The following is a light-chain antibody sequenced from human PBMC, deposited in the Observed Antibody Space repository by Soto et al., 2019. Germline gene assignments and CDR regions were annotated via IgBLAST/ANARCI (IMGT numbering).Light chain of an antibody. Sequence: DIEMTQSPDSLAVSLGERATINCKSSQSVLYSSNNKNYLAWYQQKPGQPPKLLIYWASTRESGVPDRFSGSGSGTDFTLTISSLQAEDVAVYYCQQYYGSPYTFGQGTKLEIK. CDR1: QSVLYSSNNKNY. CDR3: QQYYGSPYT. V-gene: IGKV4-1*01. J-gene: IGKJ2*01. CDR2: WAS.